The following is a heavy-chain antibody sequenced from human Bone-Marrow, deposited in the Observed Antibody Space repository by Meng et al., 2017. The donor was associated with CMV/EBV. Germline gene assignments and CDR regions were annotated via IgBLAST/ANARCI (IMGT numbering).Heavy chain of an antibody. J-gene: IGHJ6*02. V-gene: IGHV3-23*01. Sequence: GGSLRLSCAASGFTFSSYAISWVRQAPGKGLEWVSAISGSGGSTYYADSVKGRFTISRDNSKNTLYLQMNSLRAEDTAVYYCAKARGPDYDFWSGYYTPPGYYYGMDVWGQGTTVTVSS. CDR1: GFTFSSYA. CDR2: ISGSGGST. CDR3: AKARGPDYDFWSGYYTPPGYYYGMDV. D-gene: IGHD3-3*01.